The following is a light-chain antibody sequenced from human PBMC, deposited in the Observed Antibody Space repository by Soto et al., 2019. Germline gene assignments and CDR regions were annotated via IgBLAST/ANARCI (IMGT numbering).Light chain of an antibody. CDR1: HGISRW. CDR3: QQANSFPHT. V-gene: IGKV1-12*01. Sequence: DIQMTQSPSSVSASVGDRVTITCRASHGISRWLAWYQQKPGKAPNLLIYAASSWQSGVPSRFSGSGSVTDFSLSVSSLQSEGSATYYCQQANSFPHTFGGGPEVEIK. J-gene: IGKJ4*01. CDR2: AAS.